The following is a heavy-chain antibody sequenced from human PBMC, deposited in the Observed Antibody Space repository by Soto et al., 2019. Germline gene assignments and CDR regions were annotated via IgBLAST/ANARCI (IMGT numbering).Heavy chain of an antibody. CDR1: GGSISSSSYY. V-gene: IGHV4-39*01. D-gene: IGHD3-3*01. CDR3: ARLEWSFLDY. Sequence: QLQLQESGPGLVKPSETLSLTCTVSGGSISSSSYYWGWIRQPPGKGLEWIGRIYYSGSTYYNRSLKSRVTISVNTSKNQSSLKLSSVTAADTALDYCARLEWSFLDYWGQGTLVTVSS. J-gene: IGHJ4*02. CDR2: IYYSGST.